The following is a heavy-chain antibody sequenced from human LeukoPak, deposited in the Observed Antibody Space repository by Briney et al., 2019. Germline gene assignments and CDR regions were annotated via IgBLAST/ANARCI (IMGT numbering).Heavy chain of an antibody. CDR2: ISYDGSNK. CDR3: AKDLEYYDVLSSYPHSPSAFDI. D-gene: IGHD3-3*01. J-gene: IGHJ3*02. CDR1: GFTFSSYA. V-gene: IGHV3-30*04. Sequence: GGSLRLSCAASGFTFSSYAMHWVRQAPGKGLEWVAVISYDGSNKYYVDSVKGRFTISRDKSKNTLYLQMNSLRAEDTALYYCAKDLEYYDVLSSYPHSPSAFDIWGQGTMVTVSP.